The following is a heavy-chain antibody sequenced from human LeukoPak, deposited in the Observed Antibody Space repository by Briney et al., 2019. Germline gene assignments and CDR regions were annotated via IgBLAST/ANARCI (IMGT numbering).Heavy chain of an antibody. CDR2: IYDGGST. D-gene: IGHD3-10*01. CDR1: GGSITTGGYF. CDR3: ARYGSGPYYYYYGMDV. Sequence: SSETLSLTCTVSGGSITTGGYFWTWIRQHPGKGLEWIGHIYDGGSTYYNPSLKSRVTISLDTSKNQFSLKLSSVTAADTAVYYCARYGSGPYYYYYGMDVWGQGTTVTVSS. V-gene: IGHV4-31*03. J-gene: IGHJ6*02.